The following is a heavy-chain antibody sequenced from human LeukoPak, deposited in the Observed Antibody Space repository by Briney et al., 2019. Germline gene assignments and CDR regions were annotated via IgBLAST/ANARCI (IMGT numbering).Heavy chain of an antibody. CDR1: GGSFSGYY. CDR2: INHSGST. D-gene: IGHD3-22*01. V-gene: IGHV4-34*01. Sequence: SETLSLTCAVNGGSFSGYYWSWIRQPPGKSLEWIGQINHSGSTNNNPSLKSRVTISVATSKNQFFLELTSVTAADTAVYYCARGLAPTSGYYEGGYYYFDSRGQGILVTVSS. CDR3: ARGLAPTSGYYEGGYYYFDS. J-gene: IGHJ4*02.